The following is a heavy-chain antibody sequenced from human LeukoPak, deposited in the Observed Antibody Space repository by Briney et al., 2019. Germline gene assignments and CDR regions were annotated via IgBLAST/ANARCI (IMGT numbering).Heavy chain of an antibody. Sequence: PSETLSLTCTVSGGSISSYYWSWIRQPAGKGLEWIGRIYTSGSTNYNPSLKSRVTMSVDTSKNQFSLKLSSVTAADTAVYYCARENYYDSSGYYYSMRYERGLDYWGQGTLVTVSS. CDR1: GGSISSYY. V-gene: IGHV4-4*07. CDR2: IYTSGST. CDR3: ARENYYDSSGYYYSMRYERGLDY. D-gene: IGHD3-22*01. J-gene: IGHJ4*02.